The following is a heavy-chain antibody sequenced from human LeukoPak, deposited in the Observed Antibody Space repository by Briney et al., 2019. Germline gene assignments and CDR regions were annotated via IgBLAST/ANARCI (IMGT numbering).Heavy chain of an antibody. D-gene: IGHD2-21*02. V-gene: IGHV4-34*01. J-gene: IGHJ4*02. CDR1: GGPFSGYY. Sequence: SETLSLTCAVYGGPFSGYYWSWIRQPPGKGLEWIGEINHSGSTNYNPSLKSRVTISVDTSKNQFSLKLSSVTAADTAVYYCARGRVNCGGDCYQKQFDYWGQGTLVTVSS. CDR3: ARGRVNCGGDCYQKQFDY. CDR2: INHSGST.